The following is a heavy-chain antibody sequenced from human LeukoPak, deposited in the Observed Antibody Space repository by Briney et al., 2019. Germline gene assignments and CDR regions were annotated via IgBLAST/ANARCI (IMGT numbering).Heavy chain of an antibody. V-gene: IGHV3-23*01. CDR2: ISGSGGST. D-gene: IGHD3-3*01. CDR1: GFTFSSYA. Sequence: GGSLRLSCEASGFTFSSYAMSWVRQAPGKGLEWVSAISGSGGSTYYADSVKGRLTISRDNSKNTLYLQMNSLRAEDTAVYYCAKDDDFWSGPDYWGQGTLVTVSS. CDR3: AKDDDFWSGPDY. J-gene: IGHJ4*02.